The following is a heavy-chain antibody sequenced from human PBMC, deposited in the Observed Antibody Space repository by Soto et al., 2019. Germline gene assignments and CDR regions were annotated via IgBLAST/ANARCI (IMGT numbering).Heavy chain of an antibody. Sequence: PGGSLRLSCAASGFTFSSYDMHWVRQATGKGLEWVSAIGTAGDTYYPGSVKGRFTISRENAKNSLYLQMNSLRAGDTAVYYCAREGSGSYRGRAFDIWGQGTMVTVSS. CDR2: IGTAGDT. CDR1: GFTFSSYD. CDR3: AREGSGSYRGRAFDI. D-gene: IGHD3-10*01. J-gene: IGHJ3*02. V-gene: IGHV3-13*01.